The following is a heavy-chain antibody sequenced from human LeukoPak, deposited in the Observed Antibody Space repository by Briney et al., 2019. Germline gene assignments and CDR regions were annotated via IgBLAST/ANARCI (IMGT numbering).Heavy chain of an antibody. V-gene: IGHV3-23*01. CDR3: GRDSRWAQPDY. CDR1: GFTFSSYS. J-gene: IGHJ4*02. Sequence: GGSLRLSCAASGFTFSSYSMNWVRQAPGKGLEWVSAISGSGSNTYYADSVRGRFTISRDNSKNMVYLQINSLTAEDTAIYYCGRDSRWAQPDYWGQGTLVTVSS. D-gene: IGHD5-24*01. CDR2: ISGSGSNT.